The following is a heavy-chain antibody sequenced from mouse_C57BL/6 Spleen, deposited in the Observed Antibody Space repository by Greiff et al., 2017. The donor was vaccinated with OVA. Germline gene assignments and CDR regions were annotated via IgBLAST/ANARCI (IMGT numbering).Heavy chain of an antibody. Sequence: QVQLKQPGAELVKPGASVKLSCKASGYTFTSYWMHWVKQRPGQGLEWIGMIHPNSGSTNYNEKFKSKATLTVDKSSSTAYMQLSSLTSEDSAVYYCARERTVTWFAYWGQGTLVTVSA. CDR1: GYTFTSYW. CDR2: IHPNSGST. J-gene: IGHJ3*01. CDR3: ARERTVTWFAY. V-gene: IGHV1-64*01.